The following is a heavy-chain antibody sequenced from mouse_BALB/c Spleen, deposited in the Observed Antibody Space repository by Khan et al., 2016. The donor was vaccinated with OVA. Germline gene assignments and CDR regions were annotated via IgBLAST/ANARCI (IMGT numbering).Heavy chain of an antibody. J-gene: IGHJ1*01. D-gene: IGHD2-1*01. CDR3: TRDGNYARWYFDV. Sequence: EVELVESGGGLVRPGGSLKLSCAASGFSFTTYTMSWVRQTPERRLEWVATINSGSTYTYYPDSVKGRFTISRDNAKNTLYLQMSSLKSEDTAMYYCTRDGNYARWYFDVWGAGTTVTVSS. CDR1: GFSFTTYT. V-gene: IGHV5-6-4*01. CDR2: INSGSTYT.